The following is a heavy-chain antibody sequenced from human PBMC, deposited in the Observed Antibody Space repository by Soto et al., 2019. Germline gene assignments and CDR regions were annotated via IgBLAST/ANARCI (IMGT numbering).Heavy chain of an antibody. CDR1: GGSFSGYY. CDR3: ARAQNLTYSSSWSPFDY. CDR2: INHSGST. Sequence: SETLSLTCAVYGGSFSGYYWSWIRQPPGKGLEWIGEINHSGSTNYNPSLKSRVTISVDTSKNQFSLKLSSVTAADTAVYYCARAQNLTYSSSWSPFDYWGQGTLVTAPQ. D-gene: IGHD6-13*01. J-gene: IGHJ4*02. V-gene: IGHV4-34*01.